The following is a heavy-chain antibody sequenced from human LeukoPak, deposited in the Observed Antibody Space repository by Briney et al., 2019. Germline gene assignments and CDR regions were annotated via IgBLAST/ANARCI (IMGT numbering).Heavy chain of an antibody. V-gene: IGHV4-39*01. CDR3: ARRRYYDGSGYLE. CDR1: GDSISSTSYY. J-gene: IGHJ1*01. Sequence: PSETLSLTCTVSGDSISSTSYYWGWIRQPPGKGLEWIGSIYYSGRTYYRPSLKSRVAMSVDESNNQFSLKLRAVTAADTAVYYCARRRYYDGSGYLEWGQGTLLSVSS. CDR2: IYYSGRT. D-gene: IGHD3-22*01.